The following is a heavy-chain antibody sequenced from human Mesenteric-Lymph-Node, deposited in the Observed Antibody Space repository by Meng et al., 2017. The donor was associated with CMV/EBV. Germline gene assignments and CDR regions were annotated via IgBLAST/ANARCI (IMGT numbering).Heavy chain of an antibody. J-gene: IGHJ2*01. CDR3: ARDRYDILTGRFPDWYFDL. D-gene: IGHD3-9*01. CDR2: INPNSGGA. Sequence: CTGYYIHWVRQAPGQGREWVGRINPNSGGANYAQKFQGRVTMTMDTSISTAYMELSRLRSDDTAMYYCARDRYDILTGRFPDWYFDLWGRGTLVTVSS. V-gene: IGHV1-2*06. CDR1: CTGYY.